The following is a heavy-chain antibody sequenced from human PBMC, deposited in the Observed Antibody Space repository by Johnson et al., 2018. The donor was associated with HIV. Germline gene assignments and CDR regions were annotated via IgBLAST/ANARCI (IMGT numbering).Heavy chain of an antibody. CDR2: ISSDGSST. V-gene: IGHV3-74*01. CDR3: ARDRRAAAGHDAFDI. D-gene: IGHD6-13*01. J-gene: IGHJ3*02. CDR1: GFTFSSYW. Sequence: EVQLVESGGGLVQPGGSLILSCAASGFTFSSYWMHWVRQAPGKGLVLVSRISSDGSSTYYADSVKGRFTVSRDNARNTRFVQMNSLRAEDTAVYYCARDRRAAAGHDAFDIWGQGTMVTVSS.